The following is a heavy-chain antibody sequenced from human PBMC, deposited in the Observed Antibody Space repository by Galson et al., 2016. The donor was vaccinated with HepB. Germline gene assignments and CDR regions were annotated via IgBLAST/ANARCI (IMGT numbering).Heavy chain of an antibody. D-gene: IGHD2-15*01. Sequence: QSGAEVKKPGESLKISCKGSGYSFTSYWIGWVRQMPGKGLEWMGIIYPGDSDTRYSPSFQGQVTISADKSISTAYLQWCSLKASDTAMYYCARRGDIGYCSGGSCYSVLGGMDVWGQGTTVTVSS. J-gene: IGHJ6*02. CDR3: ARRGDIGYCSGGSCYSVLGGMDV. CDR2: IYPGDSDT. V-gene: IGHV5-51*01. CDR1: GYSFTSYW.